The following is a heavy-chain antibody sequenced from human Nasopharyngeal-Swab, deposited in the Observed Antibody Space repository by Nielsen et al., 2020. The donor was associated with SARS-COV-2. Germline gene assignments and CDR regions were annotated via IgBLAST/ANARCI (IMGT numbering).Heavy chain of an antibody. Sequence: GGSLRLSCAASGFTFDDYAMHWVRQAPGKGLEWVSGISWNSGSIGYADSVKGRFTISRDNAKNSLYLQMNSLRAEDTALYYCAKDSDGMDVWDQGTTVTVSS. CDR1: GFTFDDYA. CDR3: AKDSDGMDV. V-gene: IGHV3-9*01. J-gene: IGHJ6*02. CDR2: ISWNSGSI.